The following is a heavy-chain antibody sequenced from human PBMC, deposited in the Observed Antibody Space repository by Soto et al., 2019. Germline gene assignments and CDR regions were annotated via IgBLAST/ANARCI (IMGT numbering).Heavy chain of an antibody. J-gene: IGHJ2*01. CDR3: VRDGTRMIEFDL. V-gene: IGHV3-74*01. D-gene: IGHD1-1*01. CDR2: INFDGSDT. Sequence: EVQLVESGGGLVQPGGSLRLSCAASEFTFSSYWMHWVRQAPGKGLLWVSRINFDGSDTTYAVSVKGRFTISRDNAKNTLYLQMNSLRAEDTAVYYCVRDGTRMIEFDLWGRGTLVTVSS. CDR1: EFTFSSYW.